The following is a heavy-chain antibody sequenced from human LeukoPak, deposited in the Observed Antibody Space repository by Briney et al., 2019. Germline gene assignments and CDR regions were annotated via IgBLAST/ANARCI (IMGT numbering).Heavy chain of an antibody. Sequence: PSETLSLTCAVYGGSFSGYYWSWIRQPPGKGLEWIGEINHSGSTNYNPSLKSRVTISVDTSKNQFSLKLSSVTAADTAVYYCARNTIIAGATTAFDIWGQGTMVTVSS. V-gene: IGHV4-34*01. J-gene: IGHJ3*02. CDR3: ARNTIIAGATTAFDI. CDR2: INHSGST. D-gene: IGHD1-26*01. CDR1: GGSFSGYY.